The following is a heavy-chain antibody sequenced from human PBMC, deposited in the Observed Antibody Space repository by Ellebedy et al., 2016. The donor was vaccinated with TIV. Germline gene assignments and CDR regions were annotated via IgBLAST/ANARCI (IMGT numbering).Heavy chain of an antibody. D-gene: IGHD4-23*01. CDR1: GYSFTSYW. V-gene: IGHV5-51*01. Sequence: GESLKISCESSGYSFTSYWIGWVRQVPGKGLEWMGIIYPGDSDTSYSPSFQGQVTISTDKSISTAYRQWSSLKTSDPAMYYCARVGMVTSEYYFDYWGQGTLFTVSS. CDR2: IYPGDSDT. CDR3: ARVGMVTSEYYFDY. J-gene: IGHJ4*02.